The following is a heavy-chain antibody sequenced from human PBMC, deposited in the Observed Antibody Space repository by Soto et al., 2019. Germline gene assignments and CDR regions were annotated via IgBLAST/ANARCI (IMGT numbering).Heavy chain of an antibody. CDR3: ARASDGFGELFSFGP. J-gene: IGHJ5*02. D-gene: IGHD3-10*01. V-gene: IGHV4-31*03. Sequence: SETLSLTCTVSGGSISSGGYYWSWIRQHPGKGLEWIGYIYYSGSTYYNPSLKSRVTISVDTSKNHFSLKLSSVTAADTAVYYCARASDGFGELFSFGPWGQGTLVTVSS. CDR2: IYYSGST. CDR1: GGSISSGGYY.